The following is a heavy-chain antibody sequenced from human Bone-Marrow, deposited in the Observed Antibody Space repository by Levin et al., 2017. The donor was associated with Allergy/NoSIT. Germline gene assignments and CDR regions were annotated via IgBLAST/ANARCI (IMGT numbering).Heavy chain of an antibody. Sequence: ETLSLTCAASGFTFSNFWMHWVRQVPGKGLVWVSRIDNYGAVTEYADSVKGRFTISRDNAKNTLYLQMNSLRDEDTAVYYCASTLYDISTGLYGVDVWGQGTTVTVAS. D-gene: IGHD3-9*01. CDR1: GFTFSNFW. V-gene: IGHV3-74*01. CDR2: IDNYGAVT. J-gene: IGHJ6*02. CDR3: ASTLYDISTGLYGVDV.